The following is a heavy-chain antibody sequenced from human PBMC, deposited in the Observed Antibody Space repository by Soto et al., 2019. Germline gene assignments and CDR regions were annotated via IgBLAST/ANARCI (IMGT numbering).Heavy chain of an antibody. CDR1: GGTFSSYA. D-gene: IGHD3-16*02. V-gene: IGHV1-69*13. Sequence: GASVKVSCKASGGTFSSYAIRWVRQAPGQGLEWMGGIIPIFGTANYAQKFQGRVAITADESTSTAYMELSSLRSEDTAVYYCARGSTYVWGSYRYQPFDYWGQGTLVTVSS. CDR3: ARGSTYVWGSYRYQPFDY. CDR2: IIPIFGTA. J-gene: IGHJ4*02.